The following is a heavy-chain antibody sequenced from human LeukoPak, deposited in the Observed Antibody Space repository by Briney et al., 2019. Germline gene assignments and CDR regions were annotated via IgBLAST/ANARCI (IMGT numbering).Heavy chain of an antibody. V-gene: IGHV4-31*11. Sequence: SETLSLTCAVYGGSFSGYYWSWIRQHPGKGLEWIGYIYYSGSTYYNPSLKSRVTISVDTSKNQFSLKLSSVTAADTAVYYCARDRRGWFDPWGQGTLVTVSS. CDR3: ARDRRGWFDP. CDR1: GGSFSGYY. J-gene: IGHJ5*02. D-gene: IGHD3-10*01. CDR2: IYYSGST.